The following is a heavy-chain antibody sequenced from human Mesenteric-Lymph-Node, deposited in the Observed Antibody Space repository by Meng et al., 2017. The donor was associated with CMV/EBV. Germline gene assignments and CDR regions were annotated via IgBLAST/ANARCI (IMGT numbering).Heavy chain of an antibody. D-gene: IGHD6-13*01. CDR1: GSTFAGYY. Sequence: CKPPGSTFAGYYIHWVRQAPGQGLEWLGRISPNSGDTNYAQNFQGRVTLTRDTSISTAYMELSRLRSDDTALYYCARSSSSWYYFDYWGQGTLVTVSS. CDR3: ARSSSSWYYFDY. J-gene: IGHJ4*02. CDR2: ISPNSGDT. V-gene: IGHV1-2*06.